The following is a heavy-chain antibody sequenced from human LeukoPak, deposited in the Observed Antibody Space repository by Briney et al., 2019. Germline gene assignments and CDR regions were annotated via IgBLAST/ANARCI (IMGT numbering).Heavy chain of an antibody. Sequence: PGGSLRLSCAASGFTFSSYSMNWVRQAPGKGLEWVSSISSSSSYIYYADSVKGRFTISGDNAKNSLYLQMNSLRAEDTAVYYCARDLNTIFGVVINYYYYYMDVWGKGTTVTVSS. CDR3: ARDLNTIFGVVINYYYYYMDV. J-gene: IGHJ6*03. V-gene: IGHV3-21*01. D-gene: IGHD3-3*01. CDR2: ISSSSSYI. CDR1: GFTFSSYS.